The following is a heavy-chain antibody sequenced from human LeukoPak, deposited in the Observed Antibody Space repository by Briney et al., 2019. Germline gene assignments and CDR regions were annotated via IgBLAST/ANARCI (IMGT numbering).Heavy chain of an antibody. CDR2: MNPNSGNT. V-gene: IGHV1-8*03. D-gene: IGHD6-13*01. Sequence: ASVKVSCKASGYTFTSYDINWVRQATGQGLEWMGWMNPNSGNTGYAQKFQGRVTITRNTSISTAYMELSSLRSEDTAVYYCARAPIAAAGTPGYWGQGTLVTVSS. CDR3: ARAPIAAAGTPGY. J-gene: IGHJ4*02. CDR1: GYTFTSYD.